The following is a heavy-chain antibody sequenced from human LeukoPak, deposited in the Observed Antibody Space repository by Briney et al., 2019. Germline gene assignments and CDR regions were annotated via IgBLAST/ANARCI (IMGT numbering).Heavy chain of an antibody. CDR2: INHSGST. CDR1: GGSFSGYY. Sequence: PSETLSLTCAVYGGSFSGYYWSWIRQPPGQGLEWMGEINHSGSTNYNPSLTSRVTISVDTSKKQFSLKLRSVTAADTAVYYCARGPYYDSSGDAFDIWGQGTMVTVSS. J-gene: IGHJ3*02. D-gene: IGHD3-22*01. V-gene: IGHV4-34*01. CDR3: ARGPYYDSSGDAFDI.